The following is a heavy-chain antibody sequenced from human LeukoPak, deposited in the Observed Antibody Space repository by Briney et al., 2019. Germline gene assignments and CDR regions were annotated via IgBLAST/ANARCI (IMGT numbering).Heavy chain of an antibody. CDR3: AKDQI. V-gene: IGHV3-23*01. J-gene: IGHJ4*02. CDR1: GYSFTSYW. CDR2: ISGSGGST. Sequence: GESLKISCKGSGYSFTSYWIGWVRQAPGKGLEWVSAISGSGGSTYYADSVKGRFTISRDNSKNTLYLQMNSLRAEDTAVYYCAKDQIWGQGTLVTVSS.